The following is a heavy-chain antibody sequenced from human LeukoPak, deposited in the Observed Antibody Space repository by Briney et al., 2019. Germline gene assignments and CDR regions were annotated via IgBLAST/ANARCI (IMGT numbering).Heavy chain of an antibody. Sequence: GGSLRLSCAASGFTVSSNYMSWVRQAPGKGLEWVSVIYSGGSTYYADSVKGRFTISRDNSKNTLYLQMNSLRAEDTAVYHCAREYCSSTSCSVDYWGQGTLVTVSS. CDR1: GFTVSSNY. J-gene: IGHJ4*02. CDR3: AREYCSSTSCSVDY. V-gene: IGHV3-66*02. D-gene: IGHD2-2*01. CDR2: IYSGGST.